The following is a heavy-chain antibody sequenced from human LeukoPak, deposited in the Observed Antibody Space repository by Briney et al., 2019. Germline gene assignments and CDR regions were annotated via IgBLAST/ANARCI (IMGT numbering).Heavy chain of an antibody. CDR3: ARGAVAGKD. CDR1: GFTFSSYS. CDR2: ISSSSSYI. Sequence: AGGSLRLSCAASGFTFSSYSMNWVRQAPGKGREGVSSISSSSSYIYYADSVKGRFTISRDNAKNSLYLQMNSLRAEDTAVYYCARGAVAGKDWGQGTLVTVSS. J-gene: IGHJ1*01. V-gene: IGHV3-21*01. D-gene: IGHD6-19*01.